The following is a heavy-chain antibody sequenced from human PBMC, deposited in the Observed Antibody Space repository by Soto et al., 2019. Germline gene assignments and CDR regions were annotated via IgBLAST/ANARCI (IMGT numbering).Heavy chain of an antibody. D-gene: IGHD2-15*01. CDR2: IIAYNGNT. CDR3: ARDRRGGDYFDY. V-gene: IGHV1-18*01. CDR1: GGTFSSYA. Sequence: QVQLVQSGAEVKKPGSSVKVSCKASGGTFSSYAISWVRQAPGQGLEWMGGIIAYNGNTNYAQKLQGRVTMTTDTSTSTAYMELRSLRSDDTAVYYCARDRRGGDYFDYWGQGTLVTVSS. J-gene: IGHJ4*02.